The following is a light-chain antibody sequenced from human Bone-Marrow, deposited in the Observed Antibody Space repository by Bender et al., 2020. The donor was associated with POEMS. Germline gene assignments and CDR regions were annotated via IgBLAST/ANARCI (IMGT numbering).Light chain of an antibody. CDR2: EAS. Sequence: QSALTQPASVSGSPGQSITISCTGTDSDVAKYTFVSWNQQHPGKAPKLIIYEASQRPSGVPARFSGSKSGNTASLTVSGLQAEDEADYYCSSFAGGNNLIFGGGTKLTVL. CDR1: DSDVAKYTF. CDR3: SSFAGGNNLI. V-gene: IGLV2-8*01. J-gene: IGLJ2*01.